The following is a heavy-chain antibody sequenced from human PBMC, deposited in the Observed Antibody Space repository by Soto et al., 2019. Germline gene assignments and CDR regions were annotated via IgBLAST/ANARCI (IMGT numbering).Heavy chain of an antibody. D-gene: IGHD3-16*01. Sequence: EASVKVSCKASGGTFSSYAISWVRQAPGQGLEWMGGIIPIFGTANYAQKFQGRVTITADESTSTAYMELSSLRSEDTAVYYCARSTGERSYYYYGMDVWGQGTTVTVSS. J-gene: IGHJ6*02. CDR3: ARSTGERSYYYYGMDV. CDR1: GGTFSSYA. CDR2: IIPIFGTA. V-gene: IGHV1-69*13.